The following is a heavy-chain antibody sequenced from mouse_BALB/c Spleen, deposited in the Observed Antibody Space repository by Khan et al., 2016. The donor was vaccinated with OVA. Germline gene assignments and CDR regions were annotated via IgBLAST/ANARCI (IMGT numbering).Heavy chain of an antibody. V-gene: IGHV1-7*01. Sequence: QVQLKESGAELAKPGASVKMSCKASGYTFINYWILWVKQRLGQGLEWIGYIIPSTGYTEYNQTFKDKVTLTADKSSSTAYMQLSSLTSEDAAVYYCARRGLRWDFDYWGQGTTLTGAS. CDR2: IIPSTGYT. D-gene: IGHD6-1*01. J-gene: IGHJ2*01. CDR3: ARRGLRWDFDY. CDR1: GYTFINYW.